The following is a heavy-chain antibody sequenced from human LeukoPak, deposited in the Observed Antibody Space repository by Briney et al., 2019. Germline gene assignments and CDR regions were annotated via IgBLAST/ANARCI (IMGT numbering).Heavy chain of an antibody. CDR1: GFTVSSNY. V-gene: IGHV3-53*01. CDR2: IYSGGST. D-gene: IGHD6-6*01. J-gene: IGHJ4*02. CDR3: ASLRSSIAARRAYYFDY. Sequence: GGSLRLSCAASGFTVSSNYMSWVRQAPGKGLEWVSVIYSGGSTYYADSVKGRFTISRDNSKNTLYLQMNSLRAEDTAVYYCASLRSSIAARRAYYFDYWGQGTLVTVSS.